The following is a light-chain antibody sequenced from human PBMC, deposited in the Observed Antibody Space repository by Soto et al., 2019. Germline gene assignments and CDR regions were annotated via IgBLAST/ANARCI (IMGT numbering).Light chain of an antibody. J-gene: IGKJ4*01. V-gene: IGKV2-28*01. CDR3: MQALQTPS. CDR1: QSLLHSNGYTY. CDR2: LGS. Sequence: DIVMTQSPLSLPVTPGEPASISCRSSQSLLHSNGYTYLDWYLQKPGQSPQLLIYLGSNRAPGVPDRFSGSGSGTDFTLKISRVEAEDVGVYYCMQALQTPSFGEGTKVEIK.